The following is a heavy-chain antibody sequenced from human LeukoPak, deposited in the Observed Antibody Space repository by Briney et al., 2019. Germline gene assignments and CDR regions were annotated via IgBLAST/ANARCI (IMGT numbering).Heavy chain of an antibody. Sequence: PGGSLRLSCAASGFTFSSYWMSWVRQAPGKGLEWVANIKQDGSEKYYVDSVKGRFTISRDNAKNSLYLQMNSLRAEDTAVYYCARAPGGSYYARHDYWGQGTLVTVSS. D-gene: IGHD1-26*01. V-gene: IGHV3-7*01. CDR1: GFTFSSYW. J-gene: IGHJ4*02. CDR3: ARAPGGSYYARHDY. CDR2: IKQDGSEK.